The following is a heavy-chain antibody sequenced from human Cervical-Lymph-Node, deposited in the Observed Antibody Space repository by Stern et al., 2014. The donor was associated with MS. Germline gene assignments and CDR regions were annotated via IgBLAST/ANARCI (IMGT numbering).Heavy chain of an antibody. Sequence: QVPLGQSGAAVKKPGSSLKVSCKASGDSFSSYPINWGRQPPGQWLDWMGRIVPDLGSPNYPQHSPGSATITADASTNTAYLKLRDLRSEDTAIDYCARDDGDYCARVHDAFDVWGQGTMVTVSS. CDR2: IVPDLGSP. CDR3: ARDDGDYCARVHDAFDV. J-gene: IGHJ3*01. CDR1: GDSFSSYP. D-gene: IGHD4-17*01. V-gene: IGHV1-69*01.